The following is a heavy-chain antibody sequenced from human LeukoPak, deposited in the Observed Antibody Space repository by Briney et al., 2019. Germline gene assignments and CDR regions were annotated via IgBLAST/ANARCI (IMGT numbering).Heavy chain of an antibody. V-gene: IGHV4-59*08. CDR1: GGSISGHY. D-gene: IGHD6-19*01. CDR2: IHYTGSA. Sequence: SETLSLTCTVTGGSISGHYWIWIRQPPGRGLEWIGYIHYTGSATYNPSFKSRVTISVDTSKNQFSLKLTSVTAADTAVYYCARHDGDSSGPGDWFDPWGQGTLVTVSS. CDR3: ARHDGDSSGPGDWFDP. J-gene: IGHJ5*02.